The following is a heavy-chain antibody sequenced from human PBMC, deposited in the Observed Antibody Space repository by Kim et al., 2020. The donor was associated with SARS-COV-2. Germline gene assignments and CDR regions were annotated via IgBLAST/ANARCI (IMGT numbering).Heavy chain of an antibody. J-gene: IGHJ6*02. V-gene: IGHV3-23*01. D-gene: IGHD6-13*01. CDR3: AKHSSPHLSGMDV. Sequence: YADSVKGRFTISRDNSKNTLYLQMNSLRAEDTAVYYCAKHSSPHLSGMDVWGQGTTVTVSS.